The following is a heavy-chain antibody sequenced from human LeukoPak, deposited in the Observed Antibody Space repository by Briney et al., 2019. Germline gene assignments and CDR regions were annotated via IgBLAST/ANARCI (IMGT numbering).Heavy chain of an antibody. CDR1: GFTFDDYG. V-gene: IGHV3-72*01. Sequence: GGSLRLSCATSGFTFDDYGMSWVRQAPGKGLEWVGRTRNKTKRYTTEYAASVKGRFTISRDDSKNSLYLQMNSLRTEDTAVYYCARVQGCTNGVCYYYFDYWGQGTLVTVSS. D-gene: IGHD2-8*01. J-gene: IGHJ4*02. CDR2: TRNKTKRYTT. CDR3: ARVQGCTNGVCYYYFDY.